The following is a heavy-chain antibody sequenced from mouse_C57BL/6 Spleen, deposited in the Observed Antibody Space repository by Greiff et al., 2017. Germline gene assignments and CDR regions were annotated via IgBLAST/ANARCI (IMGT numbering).Heavy chain of an antibody. CDR3: ARGATGYTANFDY. V-gene: IGHV1-53*01. D-gene: IGHD3-1*01. CDR1: GYTFTSYW. Sequence: VQLQQPGTELVKPGTSVKLSCKASGYTFTSYWMHWVKQRPGQGLEWIGNINPSNGGTNYNEKFKSKATLTVDKSSSTAYMQLSSLTSEDSAVYYCARGATGYTANFDYWGQGTTLTVSS. J-gene: IGHJ2*01. CDR2: INPSNGGT.